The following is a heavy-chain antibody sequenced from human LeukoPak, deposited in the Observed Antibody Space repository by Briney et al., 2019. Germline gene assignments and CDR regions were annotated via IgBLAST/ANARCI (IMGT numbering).Heavy chain of an antibody. CDR3: ARYGGNSVFDY. CDR1: GGTFSSYA. J-gene: IGHJ4*02. V-gene: IGHV1-69*06. CDR2: IIPIFGTA. Sequence: ASVKVSCEASGGTFSSYAISWVRQAPGQGLEWMGGIIPIFGTANYAQKFQGRVTITADKSTSTAYMELSSLRSEDTAVYYCARYGGNSVFDYWGQGTLVTVSS. D-gene: IGHD4-23*01.